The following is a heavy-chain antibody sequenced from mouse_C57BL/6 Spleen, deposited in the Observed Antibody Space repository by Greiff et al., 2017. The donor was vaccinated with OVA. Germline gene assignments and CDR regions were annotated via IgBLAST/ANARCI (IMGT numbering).Heavy chain of an antibody. CDR2: ISSKSNNYAT. CDR1: GFSFNTYA. Sequence: GGGLVQPKGSLKLPCAAPGFSFNTYAMIWVRLAPGKGLEWAARISSKSNNYATYYADSVNDRFTISRDDPESMHYLQMNYLKTEDSSMYYWVFWYFEVWGTGTTVTVSS. J-gene: IGHJ1*03. V-gene: IGHV10-1*01. CDR3: VFWYFEV.